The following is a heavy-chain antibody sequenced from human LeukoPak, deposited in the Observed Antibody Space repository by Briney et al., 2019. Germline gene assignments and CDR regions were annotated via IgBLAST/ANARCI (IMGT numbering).Heavy chain of an antibody. V-gene: IGHV3-15*01. CDR2: IKSNADGGTT. CDR1: GFTFNTYA. D-gene: IGHD1-1*01. Sequence: GGSLRLSCAASGFTFNTYAMSWVRQAPGKGLELVGRIKSNADGGTTDYAAPVKDRFTISRDDSKNTLFLQMNSLKTEDTAVYYCIWNDAGDYWGQGTLVTVSS. J-gene: IGHJ4*02. CDR3: IWNDAGDY.